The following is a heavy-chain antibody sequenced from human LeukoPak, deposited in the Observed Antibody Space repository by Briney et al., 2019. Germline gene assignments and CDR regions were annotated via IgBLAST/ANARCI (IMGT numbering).Heavy chain of an antibody. D-gene: IGHD3-22*01. CDR3: ARVGYYDSSGYYYYFDY. J-gene: IGHJ4*02. CDR2: ISSGSIYT. CDR1: GFTFSSCS. Sequence: KAGGSLRPSRAASGFTFSSCSMNWVRQAPGKGLEWVSSISSGSIYTYYADSVKGRFTISRDNAKNSLYLQMNSLRAEDTAVYYCARVGYYDSSGYYYYFDYWGQGILVTVSS. V-gene: IGHV3-21*01.